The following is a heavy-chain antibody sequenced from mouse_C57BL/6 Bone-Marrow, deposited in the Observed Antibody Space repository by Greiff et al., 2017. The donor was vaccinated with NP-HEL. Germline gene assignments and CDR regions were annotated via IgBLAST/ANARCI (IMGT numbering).Heavy chain of an antibody. J-gene: IGHJ1*03. CDR1: GYPFTSYW. Sequence: VQLQQSGAELAKPGASVTLSCKASGYPFTSYWMNWVEQRPGQGLEWIGYIKPSSGYTKYNQKFKDKATLTADKSSSTAYMQLSSLTYEDSAVYYCAGGRRDWYFDVWGTGTTVTVSS. CDR3: AGGRRDWYFDV. V-gene: IGHV1-7*01. CDR2: IKPSSGYT. D-gene: IGHD2-12*01.